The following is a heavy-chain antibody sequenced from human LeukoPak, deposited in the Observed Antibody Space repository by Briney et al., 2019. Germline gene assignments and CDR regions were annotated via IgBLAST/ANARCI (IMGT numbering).Heavy chain of an antibody. V-gene: IGHV4-39*01. CDR2: IYYSGST. CDR1: GVSISSSSYY. CDR3: AGGIAAAGAVDY. J-gene: IGHJ4*02. D-gene: IGHD6-13*01. Sequence: SETLSLTCTVSGVSISSSSYYWGWIRQPPGKGLEWIGSIYYSGSTYYNPSLKSRVTISVDTSKNQFSLKLSSVTAADTAVYYCAGGIAAAGAVDYWGQGTLVTVSS.